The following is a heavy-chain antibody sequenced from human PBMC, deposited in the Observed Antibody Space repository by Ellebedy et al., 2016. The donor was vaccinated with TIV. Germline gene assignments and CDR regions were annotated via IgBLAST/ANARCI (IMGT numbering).Heavy chain of an antibody. J-gene: IGHJ5*02. CDR3: ARNPAHTGYFDP. D-gene: IGHD3-9*01. CDR2: MNPNSGDT. Sequence: AASVKVSCKASGYTFPNFDIIWVRQATGQGLEWMGWMNPNSGDTGYAQKFQGRVTITRDTSINTAYMQLSSLRSEDTAVYYCARNPAHTGYFDPWGQGTLVTVSS. CDR1: GYTFPNFD. V-gene: IGHV1-8*03.